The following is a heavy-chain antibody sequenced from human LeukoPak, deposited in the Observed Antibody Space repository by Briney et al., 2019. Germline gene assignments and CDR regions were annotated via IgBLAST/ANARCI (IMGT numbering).Heavy chain of an antibody. CDR2: IYSGGST. V-gene: IGHV3-53*01. J-gene: IGHJ3*02. Sequence: GGSLRLSCAASGFTVSSNYMSWVRQAPGKGLEWVSVIYSGGSTYYADSVKGRFTISRDNSKNTLYLQMNSLRAEDTAVYYCARTLLQLDDAFDIWGQGTMVTVSS. CDR3: ARTLLQLDDAFDI. CDR1: GFTVSSNY. D-gene: IGHD1-1*01.